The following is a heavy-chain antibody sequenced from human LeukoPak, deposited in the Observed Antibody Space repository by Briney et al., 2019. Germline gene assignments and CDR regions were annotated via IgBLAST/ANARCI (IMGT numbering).Heavy chain of an antibody. Sequence: ASVKVSCKASGYTFTGYYMHCVRQAPGRGLEWMGIINPSGGSTSYAQKFQGRVTMTRDTSTSTVYMELSSLRSEDTAVYYCARESRSAFDIWGQGTMVTVSS. J-gene: IGHJ3*02. CDR3: ARESRSAFDI. CDR2: INPSGGST. V-gene: IGHV1-46*01. CDR1: GYTFTGYY.